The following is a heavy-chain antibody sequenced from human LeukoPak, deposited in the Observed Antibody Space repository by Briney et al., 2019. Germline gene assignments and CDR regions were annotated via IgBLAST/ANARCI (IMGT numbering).Heavy chain of an antibody. D-gene: IGHD3-10*01. CDR2: ISHDGSDN. CDR1: GFTFSSYG. V-gene: IGHV3-30*18. CDR3: AKELYFGPGSYPDY. Sequence: GGSLRLSCAASGFTFSSYGMHWVRQAPGKGLEWVAVISHDGSDNHYADSVKGRFTISRDNSKNTVYLQMTSLRPEDTAVYFCAKELYFGPGSYPDYWGQGTLVRVSS. J-gene: IGHJ4*02.